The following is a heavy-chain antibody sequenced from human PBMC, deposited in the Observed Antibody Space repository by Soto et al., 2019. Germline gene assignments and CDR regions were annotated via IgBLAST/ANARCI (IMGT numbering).Heavy chain of an antibody. V-gene: IGHV1-8*01. D-gene: IGHD3-9*01. CDR3: ARSRLGYFDY. CDR2: MNPNSGNT. J-gene: IGHJ4*02. Sequence: ASVKVSCKASGYTFSSHYINWVRQATGQGLEWMGWMNPNSGNTGYAQKFQGRVTMTRNTSISTAYMELSSLRSEDTAVYYCARSRLGYFDYWGQGSLVTVSS. CDR1: GYTFSSHY.